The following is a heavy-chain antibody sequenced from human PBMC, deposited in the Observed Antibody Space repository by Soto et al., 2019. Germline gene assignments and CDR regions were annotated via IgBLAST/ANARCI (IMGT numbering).Heavy chain of an antibody. D-gene: IGHD4-17*01. CDR3: ASITVSRWD. CDR1: GGYVSGSY. CDR2: SNDSGST. V-gene: IGHV4-34*01. Sequence: QVQLQQWGAGLLKPSETLSLTCAVYGGYVSGSYWSWIRQPPGKGLERMGESNDSGSTNYNPTLKSRVSISIDTSKSQFSLKLSSVTAADTAMYYCASITVSRWDWGQGTLVTVSS. J-gene: IGHJ1*01.